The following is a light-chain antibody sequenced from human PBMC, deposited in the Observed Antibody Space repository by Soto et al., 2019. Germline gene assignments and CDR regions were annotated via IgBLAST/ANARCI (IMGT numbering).Light chain of an antibody. CDR3: GTWDSSLTAWV. J-gene: IGLJ3*02. Sequence: QSVLTQPPSVSAAPVQKVTISCSGSSSNIGNNYVSWYQQLPGTAPKLLIYDSDKRPSGIPDRFSGSKSGPSATLGITELQTGDEADYYCGTWDSSLTAWVFGGGTKLTVL. V-gene: IGLV1-51*01. CDR2: DSD. CDR1: SSNIGNNY.